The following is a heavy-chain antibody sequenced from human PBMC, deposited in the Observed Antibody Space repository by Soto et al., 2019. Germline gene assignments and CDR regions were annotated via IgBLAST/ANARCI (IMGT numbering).Heavy chain of an antibody. CDR2: ISNNGAHT. D-gene: IGHD6-13*01. Sequence: EAQLVESGGGLVQPGGSLRLSCAASGFTFSNYEMHWVRMAPGKGLEYVSGISNNGAHTDYAKSMKGRFTISRDNSENTLYLQMGSLRAEDMALYYCARRGYGSRWPNVYMDVWGKGTTVTVSS. J-gene: IGHJ6*03. V-gene: IGHV3-64*01. CDR1: GFTFSNYE. CDR3: ARRGYGSRWPNVYMDV.